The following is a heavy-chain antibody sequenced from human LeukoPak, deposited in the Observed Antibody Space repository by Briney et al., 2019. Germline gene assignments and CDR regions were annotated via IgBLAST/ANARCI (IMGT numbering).Heavy chain of an antibody. J-gene: IGHJ3*01. CDR1: GASFSGYY. V-gene: IGHV4-34*01. CDR3: AKVYSSSSRDSFDV. D-gene: IGHD6-6*01. Sequence: SETLSLTCAVYGASFSGYYWSWIRQTPGKGLEWIGEINHSGSISYNPSLKSRIIISGVTCKSQFSLELSSVNAADTAVYYCAKVYSSSSRDSFDVWDQGTMVTVSS. CDR2: INHSGSI.